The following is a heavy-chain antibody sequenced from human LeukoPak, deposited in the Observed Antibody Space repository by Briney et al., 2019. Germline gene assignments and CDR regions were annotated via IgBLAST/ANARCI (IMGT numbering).Heavy chain of an antibody. D-gene: IGHD3-22*01. CDR1: GGSISSGGYY. V-gene: IGHV4-61*08. Sequence: SETLSLTCTVSGGSISSGGYYWSWIRQPPGKGLEWIGYIYYSGSTNYNPSLKSRVTISVDTSKNQFSLKLSSVTAADTAVYYCARSQVYYDSSGYYFEVYFDYWGQGTLVTVSS. CDR2: IYYSGST. J-gene: IGHJ4*02. CDR3: ARSQVYYDSSGYYFEVYFDY.